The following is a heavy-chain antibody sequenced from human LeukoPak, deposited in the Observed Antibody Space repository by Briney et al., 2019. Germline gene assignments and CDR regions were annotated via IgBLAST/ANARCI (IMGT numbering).Heavy chain of an antibody. CDR3: ARGNPDVFDI. J-gene: IGHJ3*02. Sequence: ASVKVSCRASGYSFTSYALIWVRQAPGQGLEWMGRMNTETEHPAYAQGFTGRFVFSLDTSVSTAYLQISNLKAEDTAVYYCARGNPDVFDIWGQGTMVTVSS. V-gene: IGHV7-4-1*02. CDR2: MNTETEHP. CDR1: GYSFTSYA.